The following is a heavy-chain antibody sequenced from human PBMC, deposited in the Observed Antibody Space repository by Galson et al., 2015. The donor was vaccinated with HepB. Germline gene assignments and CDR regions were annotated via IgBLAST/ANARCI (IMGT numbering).Heavy chain of an antibody. CDR1: GFTFSSYG. V-gene: IGHV3-30*02. CDR2: IRYDGSNK. J-gene: IGHJ4*02. CDR3: ATFIVATISDFDY. D-gene: IGHD5-12*01. Sequence: SLRLSCAASGFTFSSYGMHWVRQAPGKGLEWVAFIRYDGSNKYYADSVKGRFTISRDNSKNTLYLQMNSLRAEDTAVYYCATFIVATISDFDYWGQGTLVTVSS.